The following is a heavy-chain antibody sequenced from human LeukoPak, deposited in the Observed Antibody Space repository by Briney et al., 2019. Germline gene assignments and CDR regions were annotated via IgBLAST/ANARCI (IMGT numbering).Heavy chain of an antibody. CDR3: TRMTTGHDY. Sequence: KSSETLSLTCAVSGVSFDDYYWSWVRQTPGKGLEWIGEINHSGYTNDSPSLKSRVTLSIDTSRKQFSLNLRSVTVADAGIYYCTRMTTGHDYWGQGTLVCVSS. J-gene: IGHJ4*02. D-gene: IGHD4-17*01. CDR1: GVSFDDYY. CDR2: INHSGYT. V-gene: IGHV4-34*01.